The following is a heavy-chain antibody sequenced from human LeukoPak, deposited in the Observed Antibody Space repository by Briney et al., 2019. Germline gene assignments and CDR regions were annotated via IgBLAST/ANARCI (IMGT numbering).Heavy chain of an antibody. CDR1: GYTFTSYG. CDR2: ISAYNGNT. Sequence: GASVKVSCKASGYTFTSYGISWVRQAPGQGLEWMGWISAYNGNTNYAQKLQGRVTMTTDTSTSTAYMELSSLRSEDTAVYYCATRRTEGLFIRGFDYWGQGTLVTVSS. V-gene: IGHV1-18*01. J-gene: IGHJ4*02. CDR3: ATRRTEGLFIRGFDY. D-gene: IGHD3/OR15-3a*01.